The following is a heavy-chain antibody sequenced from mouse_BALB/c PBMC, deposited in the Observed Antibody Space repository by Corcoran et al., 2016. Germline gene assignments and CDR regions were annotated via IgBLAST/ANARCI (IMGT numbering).Heavy chain of an antibody. CDR1: GFNIKDTY. J-gene: IGHJ1*01. CDR3: AGGGSNWYFDV. V-gene: IGHV14-3*02. Sequence: EVQLQQSGAELVKPGASVKLSCTASGFNIKDTYMHWVKQRPEQGLEWIGYINPYNDGTKYNEKFKGKATLTSDKSSSTAYMELSSLTSEDSAVYYCAGGGSNWYFDVWGAGTTVTVSS. CDR2: INPYNDGT.